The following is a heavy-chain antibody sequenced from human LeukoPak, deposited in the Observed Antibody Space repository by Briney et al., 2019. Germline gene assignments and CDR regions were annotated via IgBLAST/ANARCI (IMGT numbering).Heavy chain of an antibody. D-gene: IGHD4-17*01. J-gene: IGHJ5*02. CDR1: GFTFSSYW. Sequence: GGSLRLSCAASGFTFSSYWISWVRQAPGKGLECVANIKQDGREKDYVDSVKGRFTISRDNAKNSLYLQMNCLRAEDTAVYYCASGGDYAGNWFDPWGQGTLVTVSS. V-gene: IGHV3-7*01. CDR3: ASGGDYAGNWFDP. CDR2: IKQDGREK.